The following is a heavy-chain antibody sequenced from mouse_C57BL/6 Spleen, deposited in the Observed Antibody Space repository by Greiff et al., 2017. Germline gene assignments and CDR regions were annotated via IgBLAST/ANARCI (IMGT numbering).Heavy chain of an antibody. CDR2: IYPGDGDT. V-gene: IGHV1-82*01. CDR1: GYAFSSSW. Sequence: QVQLKQSGPELVKPGASVKISCKASGYAFSSSWMTWVKQRPGKGLEWIGRIYPGDGDTNYNGKFKGKATLTADKSSNTAYMQLSRLTSEESAVYFCARWGDDYGNYDDYWGQGTTLTVSS. J-gene: IGHJ2*01. D-gene: IGHD2-1*01. CDR3: ARWGDDYGNYDDY.